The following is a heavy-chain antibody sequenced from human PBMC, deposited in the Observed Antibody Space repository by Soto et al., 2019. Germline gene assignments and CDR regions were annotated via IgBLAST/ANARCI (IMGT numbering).Heavy chain of an antibody. V-gene: IGHV4-34*01. Sequence: PSETLSLTCSIYSGSLSGYYWSWIRHPPGKGLEWIGEISQSGNTNYSPSLKSRVSISIDTSKKQFSLNLASVSAADTAVYYCARAPKVSGSSQTRPDFWGQGTLVTVSS. CDR2: ISQSGNT. CDR1: SGSLSGYY. D-gene: IGHD6-6*01. J-gene: IGHJ4*02. CDR3: ARAPKVSGSSQTRPDF.